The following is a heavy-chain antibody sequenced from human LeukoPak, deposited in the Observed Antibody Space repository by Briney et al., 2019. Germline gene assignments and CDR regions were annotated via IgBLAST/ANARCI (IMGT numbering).Heavy chain of an antibody. CDR3: ARHDGSSWYYAFDV. J-gene: IGHJ3*01. CDR1: GVSISSYY. Sequence: PSETLSLTCTVSGVSISSYYWSWIRQPPGKGLEWIGYIYYSGSTNYNPSLKSRVTISLDTSKNQFSLKLSSVTAADTAVYYCARHDGSSWYYAFDVWGQGTMATVSS. CDR2: IYYSGST. V-gene: IGHV4-59*08. D-gene: IGHD6-13*01.